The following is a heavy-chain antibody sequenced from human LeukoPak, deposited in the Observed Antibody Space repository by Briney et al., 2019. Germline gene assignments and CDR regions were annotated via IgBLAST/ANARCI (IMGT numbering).Heavy chain of an antibody. V-gene: IGHV1-69*04. Sequence: GSSVKVSCKASGGTFSSYAISWVRQAPGQGLEWMGRIIPILGIANYAQKFQGRVTITADISTSTAYMELSSLRSEDTAVYYCARDVAEMATINVYFDYWGQGTLVTVSS. J-gene: IGHJ4*02. CDR3: ARDVAEMATINVYFDY. D-gene: IGHD5-24*01. CDR2: IIPILGIA. CDR1: GGTFSSYA.